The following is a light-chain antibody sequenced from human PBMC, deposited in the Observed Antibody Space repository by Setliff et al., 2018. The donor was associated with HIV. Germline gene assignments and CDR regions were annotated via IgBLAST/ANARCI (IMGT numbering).Light chain of an antibody. J-gene: IGLJ2*01. Sequence: HSALTQPASVSGSPGQSITISCTGSATDVGNYESVSWYQHHPGEVPKLIIYDVNKRPSGISNRFSGSKTGNSASLTISGLHTEDEADYYCCSYVSGDTWIFGGGTKVTVL. CDR2: DVN. CDR3: CSYVSGDTWI. V-gene: IGLV2-23*02. CDR1: ATDVGNYES.